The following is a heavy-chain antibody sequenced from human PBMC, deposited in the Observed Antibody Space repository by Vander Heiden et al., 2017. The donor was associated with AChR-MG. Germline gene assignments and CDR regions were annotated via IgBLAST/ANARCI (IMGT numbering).Heavy chain of an antibody. Sequence: QVQLVESGGGLVKPGWSLRLSRPAPGFAFSDYYMSWIRQAPGKGLEWVSYISSSGSTIYYADSVKGRFTISRDNAKNSLYLQMNSLRAEDTAVYYCARDLEMATIFDYWGQGTLVTVSS. CDR1: GFAFSDYY. CDR2: ISSSGSTI. V-gene: IGHV3-11*01. CDR3: ARDLEMATIFDY. D-gene: IGHD5-12*01. J-gene: IGHJ4*02.